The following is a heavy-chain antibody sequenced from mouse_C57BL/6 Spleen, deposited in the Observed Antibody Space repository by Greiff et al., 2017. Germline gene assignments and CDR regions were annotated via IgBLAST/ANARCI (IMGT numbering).Heavy chain of an antibody. Sequence: EVQGVESGGGLVQPGGSMKLSCVASGFTFSNYWMNWVRQSPEQGLEWVAQIRLKSDNYATHYAESGKGRFTISRDDSTTSVYLQMHNLRADDNGNYYCTGEGDGYYAWGQGTTLTVSS. J-gene: IGHJ2*01. D-gene: IGHD2-3*01. CDR2: IRLKSDNYAT. CDR3: TGEGDGYYA. V-gene: IGHV6-3*01. CDR1: GFTFSNYW.